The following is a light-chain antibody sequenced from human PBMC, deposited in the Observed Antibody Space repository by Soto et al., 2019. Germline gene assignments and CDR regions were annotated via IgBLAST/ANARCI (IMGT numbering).Light chain of an antibody. CDR3: HQLLRYPLA. CDR2: GAS. CDR1: EGIVNY. J-gene: IGKJ5*01. V-gene: IGKV1-9*01. Sequence: IQLTQSPSSLSASVGDRVTITCRASEGIVNYLAWYQQQPGKAPKLLIYGASTLQGGVPSRFTGSGSGTDFTLTISSLQPEDFATYHCHQLLRYPLAFGQGTRLEMK.